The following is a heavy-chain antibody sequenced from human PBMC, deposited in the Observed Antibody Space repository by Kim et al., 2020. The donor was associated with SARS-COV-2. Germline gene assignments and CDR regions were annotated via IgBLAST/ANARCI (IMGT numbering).Heavy chain of an antibody. Sequence: SVKVSCKASGGTFSSYAISWVRQAPGQGLEWMGGIIPIFGTANYAQKFQGRVTITADESTSTAYMELSSLRSEDTAVYYCAIYSSCGIFYFDYWGQGTLVTVSS. D-gene: IGHD6-19*01. CDR1: GGTFSSYA. J-gene: IGHJ4*02. CDR3: AIYSSCGIFYFDY. V-gene: IGHV1-69*13. CDR2: IIPIFGTA.